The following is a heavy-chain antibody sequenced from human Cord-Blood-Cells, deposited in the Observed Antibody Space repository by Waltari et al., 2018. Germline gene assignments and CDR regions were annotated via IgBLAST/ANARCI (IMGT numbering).Heavy chain of an antibody. Sequence: QMQLVQSGAEVKKTGSSVKVSCKASGYTFTYRYLHWVRQAPGQALEWMEWITPFNGNTNYAQKFQDRVTITRDRSMSTAYMELSSLRSEDTAMYYCARFATGTNDAFDIWGQGTMVTVSS. D-gene: IGHD1-1*01. CDR1: GYTFTYRY. J-gene: IGHJ3*02. V-gene: IGHV1-45*02. CDR3: ARFATGTNDAFDI. CDR2: ITPFNGNT.